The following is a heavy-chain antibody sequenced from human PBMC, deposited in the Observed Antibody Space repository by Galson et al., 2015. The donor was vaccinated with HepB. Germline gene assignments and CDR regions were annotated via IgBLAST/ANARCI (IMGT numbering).Heavy chain of an antibody. D-gene: IGHD3-10*01. Sequence: LRLSCAASEFTFSSYGMHWVRQAPGKGLEWVAVISYDGSNKYYADSVKGRFTISRDNSKNTLYLQMNSLRAEDTAVYYCAKAFMSYYFDYWGQGTLVTVSS. CDR3: AKAFMSYYFDY. J-gene: IGHJ4*02. CDR1: EFTFSSYG. CDR2: ISYDGSNK. V-gene: IGHV3-30*18.